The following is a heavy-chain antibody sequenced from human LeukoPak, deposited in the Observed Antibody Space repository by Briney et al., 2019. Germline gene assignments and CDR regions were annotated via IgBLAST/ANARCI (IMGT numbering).Heavy chain of an antibody. Sequence: SETLSLTCGVSGGSVSRSGYFWGWVRQAPGKGLEWIASVDHSGNSHYNASLNSRVSISVDTSKNEFSLKLNSVTATDTAIYYCVRHAEIXWLPVXHFDXXXXGTRVTVSS. D-gene: IGHD5-12*01. J-gene: IGHJ4*02. CDR1: GGSVSRSGYF. CDR2: VDHSGNS. CDR3: VRHAEIXWLPVXHFDX. V-gene: IGHV4-39*01.